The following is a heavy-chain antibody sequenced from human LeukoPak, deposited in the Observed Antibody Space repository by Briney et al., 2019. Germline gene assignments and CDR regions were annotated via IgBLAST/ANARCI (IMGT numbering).Heavy chain of an antibody. Sequence: GGSLRLSCAASGFTVSSNYMSWVRQAPGKGLEWVPVIYSGGSTYYADSVKGRFTISRDNSKNTLYLQMNSLRAEDTAVYYCAKVGEDVLRFLEWLFRFDYWGQGTLVTVSS. J-gene: IGHJ4*02. CDR1: GFTVSSNY. CDR3: AKVGEDVLRFLEWLFRFDY. V-gene: IGHV3-53*01. D-gene: IGHD3-3*01. CDR2: IYSGGST.